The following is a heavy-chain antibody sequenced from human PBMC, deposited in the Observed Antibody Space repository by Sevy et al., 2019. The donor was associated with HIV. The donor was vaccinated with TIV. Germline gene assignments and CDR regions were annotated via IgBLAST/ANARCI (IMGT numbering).Heavy chain of an antibody. V-gene: IGHV3-23*01. J-gene: IGHJ4*02. CDR2: ISGSGGST. D-gene: IGHD3-10*01. Sequence: GGSLRLSCAASGFIFNSYAMSWVRQAPGKGLEWVSAISGSGGSTYYADSMKGRFTISRDNFKNTLYLQMNSLSAEDTAVYYCAKGYGSGSPPDYWGLGTLVTVSS. CDR3: AKGYGSGSPPDY. CDR1: GFIFNSYA.